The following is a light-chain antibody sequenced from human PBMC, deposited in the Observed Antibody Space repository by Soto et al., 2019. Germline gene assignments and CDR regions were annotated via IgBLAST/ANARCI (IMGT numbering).Light chain of an antibody. CDR2: KAS. Sequence: DIQMTQSPSTLSASVGDRVTITCRASQSISSWLAWYQQKPGKAPKVLIYKASSLESGVPSRFSGSGSGTEFTLTISSLQPDDFATYYCQQYSNYRTFGQGTKVEIK. CDR3: QQYSNYRT. V-gene: IGKV1-5*03. J-gene: IGKJ1*01. CDR1: QSISSW.